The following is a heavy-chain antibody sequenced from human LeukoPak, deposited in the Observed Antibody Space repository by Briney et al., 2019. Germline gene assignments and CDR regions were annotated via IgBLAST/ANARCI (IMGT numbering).Heavy chain of an antibody. D-gene: IGHD4-17*01. J-gene: IGHJ3*01. CDR1: GFAFGNYG. V-gene: IGHV3-23*01. CDR3: AKDPNGDYLGAFDF. Sequence: GGSLRLSCTGSGFAFGNYGMTWVRQPPGKGLEWVSAITGSGGTTRYTDSVTGRFTISRDNSGNTLFLQMDSLRAEDTAVYYCAKDPNGDYLGAFDFWGPGTLVTVSS. CDR2: ITGSGGTT.